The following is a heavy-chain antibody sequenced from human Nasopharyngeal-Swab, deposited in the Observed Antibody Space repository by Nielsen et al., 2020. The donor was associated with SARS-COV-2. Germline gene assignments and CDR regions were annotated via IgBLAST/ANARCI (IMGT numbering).Heavy chain of an antibody. CDR1: GASISTYY. V-gene: IGHV4-59*01. D-gene: IGHD3-22*01. J-gene: IGHJ4*02. Sequence: SETLSLTCTVSGASISTYYWSWIRQPPGRGLGWIGYIHFMVTTNYNPSLKSRVTISVDTSKNQFSLKLSSVTAAYTAVYYCARDHSYYDSNGYYFDYWGLGTLVTVSS. CDR2: IHFMVTT. CDR3: ARDHSYYDSNGYYFDY.